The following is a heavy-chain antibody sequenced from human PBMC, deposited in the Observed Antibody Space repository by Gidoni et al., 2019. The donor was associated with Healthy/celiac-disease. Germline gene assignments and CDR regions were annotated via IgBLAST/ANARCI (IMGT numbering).Heavy chain of an antibody. CDR2: SYYSGST. CDR1: GGSISSGGYY. CDR3: ARGYDSSGYYSSVDL. D-gene: IGHD3-22*01. Sequence: QVQLQESGPGLVKPSQTLSLTCTVSGGSISSGGYYWSWIRQHPGKGLEWIGYSYYSGSTYYNPSLKSRVTISVDTSKNQFSLKLSSVTAADTAVYYCARGYDSSGYYSSVDLWGRGTLVTVSS. V-gene: IGHV4-31*03. J-gene: IGHJ2*01.